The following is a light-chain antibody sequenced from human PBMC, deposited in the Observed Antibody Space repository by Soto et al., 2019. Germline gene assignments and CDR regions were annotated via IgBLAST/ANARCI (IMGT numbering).Light chain of an antibody. Sequence: QPVLTQSPSASASRGASVKLTCTLSSGHRSYAIAWHQQQPEKGPRYLMKLNSDGSHSKGDGIPDRFSGSSSGAERYLTISSLQSEDEADYYCQTWGTGIQVVFGGGTKLTVL. V-gene: IGLV4-69*01. J-gene: IGLJ2*01. CDR3: QTWGTGIQVV. CDR2: LNSDGSH. CDR1: SGHRSYA.